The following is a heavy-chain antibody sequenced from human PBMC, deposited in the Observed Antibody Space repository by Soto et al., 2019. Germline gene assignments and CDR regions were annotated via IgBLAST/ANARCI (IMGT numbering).Heavy chain of an antibody. CDR3: ARGSWGNYGDYLSYNWFDP. CDR1: GGSFRGYY. D-gene: IGHD4-17*01. J-gene: IGHJ5*02. CDR2: INHSGST. Sequence: SETLSLTCAVYGGSFRGYYWSWSRQPPGKGLEWIGEINHSGSTNYNPSLKSRVTISVDTSKNQFSLKLSSVTAADTAVYYCARGSWGNYGDYLSYNWFDPWGQGTLVAVSS. V-gene: IGHV4-34*01.